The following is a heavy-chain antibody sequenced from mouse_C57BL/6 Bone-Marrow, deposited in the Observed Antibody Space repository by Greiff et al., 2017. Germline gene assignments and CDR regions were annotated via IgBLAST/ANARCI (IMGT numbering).Heavy chain of an antibody. D-gene: IGHD3-2*02. CDR3: ARDGRQLRLLFAY. CDR2: ISDGGSYT. V-gene: IGHV5-4*01. CDR1: GFTFSSYA. J-gene: IGHJ3*01. Sequence: EVNVVESGGGLVKPGGSLKLSCAASGFTFSSYAMSWVRQTPEKRLEWVATISDGGSYTYYPDNVKGRFTISRDNAKNNLYLQMSHLKSEDTAMYDCARDGRQLRLLFAYWGQGPLVTVSA.